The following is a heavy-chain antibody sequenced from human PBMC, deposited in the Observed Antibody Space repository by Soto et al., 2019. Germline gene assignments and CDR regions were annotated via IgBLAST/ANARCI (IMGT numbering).Heavy chain of an antibody. V-gene: IGHV4-31*03. CDR2: IYYSGST. CDR1: GGSISSGGYY. CDR3: ARGPSIYYDSSGYNY. D-gene: IGHD3-22*01. Sequence: SETLSLTCTVSGGSISSGGYYWSWIRQHPGKGLEWIGYIYYSGSTYYNPSLKSRVTISVDTSKNQFSLKLSSVTAADTAVYYCARGPSIYYDSSGYNYWGQGTLVTVS. J-gene: IGHJ4*02.